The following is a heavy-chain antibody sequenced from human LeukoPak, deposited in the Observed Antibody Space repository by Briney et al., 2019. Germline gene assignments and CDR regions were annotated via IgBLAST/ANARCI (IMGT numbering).Heavy chain of an antibody. V-gene: IGHV4-59*01. J-gene: IGHJ4*02. CDR3: ASRDYSVRHFDY. CDR1: GGSISSYY. D-gene: IGHD4-11*01. Sequence: SETLSVTCTVSGGSISSYYWSWIRQPPGKGLEWIGYMYYSGGTNYNPSLKSRVTISVDTSKNQFSLKLSSVTAADTAMYYCASRDYSVRHFDYWGQGTLVTVSS. CDR2: MYYSGGT.